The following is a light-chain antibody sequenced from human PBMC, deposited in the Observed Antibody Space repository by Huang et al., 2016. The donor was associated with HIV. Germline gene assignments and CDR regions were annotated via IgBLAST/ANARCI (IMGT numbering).Light chain of an antibody. V-gene: IGKV1-9*01. CDR1: QDISSF. CDR3: LQLNSYPGT. J-gene: IGKJ3*01. CDR2: AAS. Sequence: IQLTQSPSSLSASVGDRVTITCRASQDISSFLAWYRQKPGKAPKLLIYAASTLESGVPSRFSGSGSGTDFTLTINNLQPEDFATYYCLQLNSYPGTFGPGTYVDV.